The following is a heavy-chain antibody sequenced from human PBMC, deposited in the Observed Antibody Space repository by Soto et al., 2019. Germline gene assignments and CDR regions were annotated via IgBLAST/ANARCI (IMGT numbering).Heavy chain of an antibody. CDR3: ARGGSGSYYPYWFDP. J-gene: IGHJ5*02. CDR1: GGTFSSYA. Sequence: ASVKVSCKASGGTFSSYAISWVRQAPGQGLEWMGGIIPIFGTANYAQKFQGRVTITADESTSSAYMELSSLRSEDTAVYYCARGGSGSYYPYWFDPWGQGTLVTVSS. D-gene: IGHD1-26*01. CDR2: IIPIFGTA. V-gene: IGHV1-69*13.